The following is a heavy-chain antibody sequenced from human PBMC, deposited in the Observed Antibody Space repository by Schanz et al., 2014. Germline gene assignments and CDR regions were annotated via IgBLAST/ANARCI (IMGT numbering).Heavy chain of an antibody. D-gene: IGHD3-10*01. CDR3: ARDLAGDDFDI. CDR1: GFTFSKYG. J-gene: IGHJ3*02. Sequence: QVQLVESGGGVVQPGRSLRLSCAASGFTFSKYGMHWVRQAPGKGLERVAVIWYDGSNKDYADSVKGRVYISRDNAENTLFLHMNSLSAEDTAVYYGARDLAGDDFDIWGQGTMVTVSS. CDR2: IWYDGSNK. V-gene: IGHV3-33*01.